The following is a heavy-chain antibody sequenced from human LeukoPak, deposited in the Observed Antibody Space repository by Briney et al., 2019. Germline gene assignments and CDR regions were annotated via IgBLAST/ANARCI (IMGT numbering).Heavy chain of an antibody. Sequence: SETLSLTCTVSGGSISSSSYHWGWIRQPPGKGLEWIGSIYYSGSTYYNPSLKSRVTISVDTSKNQFSLKLSSVTAADTAVYYCARHRSSSWDLGAFDYWGQGTLVTVSS. CDR2: IYYSGST. CDR3: ARHRSSSWDLGAFDY. V-gene: IGHV4-39*01. CDR1: GGSISSSSYH. J-gene: IGHJ4*02. D-gene: IGHD6-13*01.